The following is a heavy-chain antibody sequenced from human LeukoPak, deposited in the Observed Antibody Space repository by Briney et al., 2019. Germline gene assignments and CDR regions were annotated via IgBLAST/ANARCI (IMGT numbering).Heavy chain of an antibody. D-gene: IGHD3-10*01. CDR2: IYYSGST. J-gene: IGHJ6*02. CDR1: GGSITSCF. V-gene: IGHV4-59*08. CDR3: ARHPTGSGRTNGMDV. Sequence: SETLSLTCTVSGGSITSCFWSWIRQPPGNGLEWIGSIYYSGSTNYNPSLRSRVSISVDTSENQFSLKLTSVTAADTALYYCARHPTGSGRTNGMDVWGQGTTVTVSS.